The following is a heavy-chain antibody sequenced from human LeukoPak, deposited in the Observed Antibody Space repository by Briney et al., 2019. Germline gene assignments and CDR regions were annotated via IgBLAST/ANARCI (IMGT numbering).Heavy chain of an antibody. Sequence: GASVKVSCKASGYIFTSYGISWVRQATGQGLEWMGWISAYNGNTNYAQKLQCRVTMTTDTSTSTAYMELRSLRSDDTAVYYCARAFSDYYDSSGQATDIDYWGQGTLVTVSS. CDR2: ISAYNGNT. CDR1: GYIFTSYG. V-gene: IGHV1-18*01. J-gene: IGHJ4*02. CDR3: ARAFSDYYDSSGQATDIDY. D-gene: IGHD3-22*01.